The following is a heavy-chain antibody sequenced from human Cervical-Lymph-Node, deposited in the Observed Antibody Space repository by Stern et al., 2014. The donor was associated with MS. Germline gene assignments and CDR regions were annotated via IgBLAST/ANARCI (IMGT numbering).Heavy chain of an antibody. D-gene: IGHD2-15*01. V-gene: IGHV2-5*02. Sequence: QITLKESGPTLLKPTQTLTLTCTLSGLSVSTDGVGVGWIRQPPGKALEWLTIIYWADDKRYNPSLKSRLTITKDTAKNQVVLTMTNMDPVDTGTYYCAHSLRRRNCSGGRCYYFDYWGQGTLVTVSS. J-gene: IGHJ4*02. CDR3: AHSLRRRNCSGGRCYYFDY. CDR2: IYWADDK. CDR1: GLSVSTDGVG.